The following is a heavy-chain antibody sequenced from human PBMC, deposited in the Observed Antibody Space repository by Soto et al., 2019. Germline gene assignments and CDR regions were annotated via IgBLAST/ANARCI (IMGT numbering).Heavy chain of an antibody. CDR1: GGTFSSNP. CDR3: ARDADLDY. V-gene: IGHV1-69*01. J-gene: IGHJ4*02. Sequence: QEQLVQSGAEVKKPGSSVKVSCKTSGGTFSSNPFTWMRQAPGRGLEWMGEIMPVLGATNYAQNFQDRVTITADESTTTVYMELSSLRSEDTAVYYCARDADLDYWGQGTLVTVSS. CDR2: IMPVLGAT.